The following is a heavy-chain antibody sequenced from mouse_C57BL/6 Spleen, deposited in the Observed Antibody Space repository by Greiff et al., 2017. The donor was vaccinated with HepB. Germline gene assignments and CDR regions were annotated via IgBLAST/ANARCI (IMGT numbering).Heavy chain of an antibody. Sequence: EVQLVESGGGLVQPGGSLKLSCAASGFTFSDYYMYWVRQTPEKRLEWVAYISNGGGSTYYPDTVKGRLTISRDNAKNTLYMQMRRLKSEDAAMYYFARLYYGRVFDYWGHCTTLTVSS. CDR3: ARLYYGRVFDY. J-gene: IGHJ2*01. D-gene: IGHD1-1*01. CDR2: ISNGGGST. CDR1: GFTFSDYY. V-gene: IGHV5-12*01.